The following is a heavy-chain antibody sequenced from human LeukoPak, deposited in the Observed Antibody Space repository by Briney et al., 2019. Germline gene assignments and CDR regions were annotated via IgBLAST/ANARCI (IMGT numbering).Heavy chain of an antibody. Sequence: PSETLSLTCAVYGGSFSGYHWSWIRQPPGKGLEWIGEINHSGSTNYNPSLKSRVTISVDTSKNQFSLKLSSVTAADTAVYYCARVAWNFDYWGQGTLVTVSS. V-gene: IGHV4-34*01. CDR2: INHSGST. CDR3: ARVAWNFDY. J-gene: IGHJ4*02. CDR1: GGSFSGYH. D-gene: IGHD1-1*01.